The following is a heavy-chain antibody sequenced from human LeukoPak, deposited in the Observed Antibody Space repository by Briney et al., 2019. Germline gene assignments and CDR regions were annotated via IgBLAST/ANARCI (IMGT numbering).Heavy chain of an antibody. Sequence: GGSLRLSCAASGFTFSSYGLPWVRQAPGKGLEWVAVISYDGSNKYYADSVKGRFTISRDNSKNTLYLQMNSLRAEDTAVYYCAQENYDSTSAYFDYWGQGTLVTVSS. J-gene: IGHJ4*02. V-gene: IGHV3-30*18. D-gene: IGHD3-3*01. CDR1: GFTFSSYG. CDR3: AQENYDSTSAYFDY. CDR2: ISYDGSNK.